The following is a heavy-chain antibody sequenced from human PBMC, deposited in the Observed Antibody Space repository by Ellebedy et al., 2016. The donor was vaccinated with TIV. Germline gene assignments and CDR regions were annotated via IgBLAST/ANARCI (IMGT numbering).Heavy chain of an antibody. CDR3: AKGRGGGSDSSAPRYYFDY. D-gene: IGHD3-22*01. CDR1: GFTFSSYA. Sequence: GESLKISCAASGFTFSSYAMTWVRQAPGKGLEWVSTISNTGSRTYYADSVEGRFIISSDTSNKTLYLQMNGLRAEDTAIYYCAKGRGGGSDSSAPRYYFDYWGLGTLVTVSS. V-gene: IGHV3-23*01. J-gene: IGHJ4*02. CDR2: ISNTGSRT.